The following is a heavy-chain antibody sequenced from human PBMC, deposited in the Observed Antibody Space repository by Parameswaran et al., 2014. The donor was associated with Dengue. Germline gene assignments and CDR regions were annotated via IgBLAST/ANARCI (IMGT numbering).Heavy chain of an antibody. D-gene: IGHD1-1*01. CDR3: ARGGPTGTNLLDFDY. J-gene: IGHJ4*02. CDR2: ISSSGSTI. V-gene: IGHV3-48*03. Sequence: VRQAPGKGLEWVSYISSSGSTIYYADSVKGRFTISGDNAKNSLYLQMNSLRAEDTAVYYCARGGPTGTNLLDFDYWGQGTLVTVSS.